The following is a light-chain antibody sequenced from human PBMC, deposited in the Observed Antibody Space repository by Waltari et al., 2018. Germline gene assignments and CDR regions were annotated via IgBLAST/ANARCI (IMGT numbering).Light chain of an antibody. Sequence: QSPSSLSASVGDRVTITCRASQSISSYLNWYQQKPGKAPKLLIYAASSLQSGVPSRFSGSGSGTDFTLTISSLQPEDFATYYCQQSYSTPPNTFGQGTKLEIK. CDR1: QSISSY. J-gene: IGKJ2*01. CDR3: QQSYSTPPNT. V-gene: IGKV1-39*01. CDR2: AAS.